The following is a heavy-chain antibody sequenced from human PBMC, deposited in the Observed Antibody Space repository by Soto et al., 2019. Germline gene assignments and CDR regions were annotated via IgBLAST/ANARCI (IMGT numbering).Heavy chain of an antibody. V-gene: IGHV3-48*02. Sequence: EVQLVESGGGLVQPGGSLRLSCAASGFTLSSYSMNWVRQAPGKGLEWVSYISSSSNTIYYADSVKGRFTISRDNAKNSLYLQMNSLRDEDTAVYDCAREGSNLNWFDPWGQGTLVTVSS. CDR3: AREGSNLNWFDP. CDR2: ISSSSNTI. D-gene: IGHD4-4*01. J-gene: IGHJ5*02. CDR1: GFTLSSYS.